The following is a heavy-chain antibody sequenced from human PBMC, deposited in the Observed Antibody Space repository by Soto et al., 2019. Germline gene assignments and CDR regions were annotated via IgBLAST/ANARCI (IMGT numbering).Heavy chain of an antibody. V-gene: IGHV4-31*03. CDR2: FSYSGNT. J-gene: IGHJ4*02. CDR3: ARDRHNYGPLFDY. Sequence: SATLSLTCTVSGGSISSGGHYWIWIRQHPGKGLEWIGYFSYSGNTYYSPSLKSRVTISVDTSKNQFSLKLSSVTAADTAVYYCARDRHNYGPLFDYWGQGTLVTVSS. D-gene: IGHD5-18*01. CDR1: GGSISSGGHY.